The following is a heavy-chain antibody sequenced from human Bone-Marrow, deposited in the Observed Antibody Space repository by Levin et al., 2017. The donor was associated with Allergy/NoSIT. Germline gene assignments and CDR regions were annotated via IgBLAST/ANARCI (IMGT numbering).Heavy chain of an antibody. D-gene: IGHD3-22*01. CDR1: GFTFSDYW. V-gene: IGHV3-7*01. CDR2: IKQDGSET. Sequence: LSLTCATSGFTFSDYWMNWVRQAPGKGPQWVANIKQDGSETYYVDSVKGRFTISRDNVKNLLYLQMNSLRVEDTAVYYCARPPIVEEYYDSSGYGYWGQGTLVTVSS. CDR3: ARPPIVEEYYDSSGYGY. J-gene: IGHJ4*02.